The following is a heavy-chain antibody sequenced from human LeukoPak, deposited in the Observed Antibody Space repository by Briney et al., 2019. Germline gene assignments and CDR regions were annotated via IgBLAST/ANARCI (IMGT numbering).Heavy chain of an antibody. Sequence: ASVKVSCKASGYTFTGYYMHWVRQAPGQGLEWMGWINPNSGGTNYAQKFQGRVTMTRDTSISTAYMELSRLRSDDTAVYFCAKELDGSGSSNNPEFSSFDHWGQGTLVTVSS. D-gene: IGHD3-10*01. CDR2: INPNSGGT. CDR3: AKELDGSGSSNNPEFSSFDH. CDR1: GYTFTGYY. J-gene: IGHJ4*02. V-gene: IGHV1-2*02.